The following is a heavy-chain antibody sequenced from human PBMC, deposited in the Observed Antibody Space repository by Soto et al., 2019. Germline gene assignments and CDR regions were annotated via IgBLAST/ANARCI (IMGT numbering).Heavy chain of an antibody. CDR1: GGSISSGDYY. D-gene: IGHD1-26*01. CDR3: ARGVARSYFSDY. CDR2: IYYSGST. V-gene: IGHV4-30-4*01. Sequence: TSETLSLTCTVSGGSISSGDYYWSWIRQPPGKGLEWIGYIYYSGSTYYNPSLKSRVTISVDTSKNQFSLKLSSVTAADTAVYYCARGVARSYFSDYWGQGTLVTVSS. J-gene: IGHJ4*02.